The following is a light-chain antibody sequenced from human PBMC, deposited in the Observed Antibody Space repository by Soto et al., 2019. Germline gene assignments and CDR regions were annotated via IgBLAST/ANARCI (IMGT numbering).Light chain of an antibody. J-gene: IGKJ3*01. CDR1: QSVSSN. Sequence: EIVMTQSPATLSVSPGERATLSCRASQSVSSNLAWYQQKPGQAPRLLIYGASTRATGIPARFSGSGSGTEFTLTISGLQSEDFAVYCCRQYNNWPPYTFGPGTQVDIK. CDR3: RQYNNWPPYT. V-gene: IGKV3-15*01. CDR2: GAS.